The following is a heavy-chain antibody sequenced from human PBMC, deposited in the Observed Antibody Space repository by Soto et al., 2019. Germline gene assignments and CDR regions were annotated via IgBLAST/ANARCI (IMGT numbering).Heavy chain of an antibody. D-gene: IGHD2-15*01. CDR1: GFTLSSYW. CDR3: AKDLKGVVVAATQGY. Sequence: GGSLRLSCAASGFTLSSYWMSWVRPAPGKGLEWVANIKQDGSEKYHADSVKGRFTISRDNAKNSLYLQMNSLRAEDTAVYYCAKDLKGVVVAATQGYWGQGTLVTVSS. J-gene: IGHJ4*02. V-gene: IGHV3-7*03. CDR2: IKQDGSEK.